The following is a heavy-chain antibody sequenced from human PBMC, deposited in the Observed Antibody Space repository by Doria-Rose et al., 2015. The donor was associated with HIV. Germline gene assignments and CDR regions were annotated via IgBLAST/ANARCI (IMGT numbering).Heavy chain of an antibody. CDR3: ARIHSLSSSSLGH. D-gene: IGHD6-13*01. J-gene: IGHJ4*02. CDR2: LNVGNGDT. CDR1: GYTFSAYA. Sequence: VQLVQSGAEVTKPGASVTVSCKTSGYTFSAYAIHWVRQAPGQRLEWMGWLNVGNGDTRYSRKFQDRVTITSDTSANTGYMALSSLRSEDTAVYYCARIHSLSSSSLGHWGQGTLVTVSS. V-gene: IGHV1-3*01.